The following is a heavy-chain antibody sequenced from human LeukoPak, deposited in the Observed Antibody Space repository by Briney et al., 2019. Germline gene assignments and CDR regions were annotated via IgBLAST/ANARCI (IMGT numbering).Heavy chain of an antibody. V-gene: IGHV4-59*01. CDR2: TYYSGST. D-gene: IGHD5-12*01. J-gene: IGHJ6*03. Sequence: PSETLSLTCTVSGGSISSYYWSWIRQPPGKRLEWIGYTYYSGSTNYNPSLKSRVTISVDTSKNQFSLKLSSVTAADTAVYYCARGYLTEGGATARRVHYMDVWGKGTTVTVSS. CDR3: ARGYLTEGGATARRVHYMDV. CDR1: GGSISSYY.